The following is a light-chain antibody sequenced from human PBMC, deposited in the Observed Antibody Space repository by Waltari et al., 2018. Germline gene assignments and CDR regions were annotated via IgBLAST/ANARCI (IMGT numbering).Light chain of an antibody. CDR2: DTN. CDR1: TGAVTSGYY. V-gene: IGLV7-43*01. Sequence: QTVVTQEPSLTVSPGGTVTLTCASSTGAVTSGYYPNWFQQKPGQPPRPLLYDTNNKNSWTPARLSCSLLGGKAALTLSGVQPDDGAEYYCLLYYHSVRTWVFGGGTKLTVL. J-gene: IGLJ3*02. CDR3: LLYYHSVRTWV.